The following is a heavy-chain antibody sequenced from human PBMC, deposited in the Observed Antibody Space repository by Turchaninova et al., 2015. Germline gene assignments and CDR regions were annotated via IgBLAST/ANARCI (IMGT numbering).Heavy chain of an antibody. Sequence: EGQLLESGGGLVQTGGSLRISCAASGFTFSSCVMRRFRQARGEGLEWVSVNSGSGINTHYRDSVKCLFTMSRDNSKNTVYLQRNSLRAEDTAVYYCAKGDKWYYDYWGQGTLVTVSS. CDR3: AKGDKWYYDY. J-gene: IGHJ4*02. V-gene: IGHV3-23*01. CDR2: NSGSGINT. D-gene: IGHD1-26*01. CDR1: GFTFSSCV.